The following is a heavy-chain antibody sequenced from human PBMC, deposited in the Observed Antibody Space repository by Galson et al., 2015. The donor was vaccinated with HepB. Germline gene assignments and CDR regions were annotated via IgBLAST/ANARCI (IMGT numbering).Heavy chain of an antibody. CDR1: GFTFTDYY. J-gene: IGHJ4*02. Sequence: CAASGFTFTDYYMSWNRQAPGKVLAWVSYISISSSYTNYADTVNGRFTISRDNAKNALYRQRNSLRAEDSAMYYCARPRYTYYGDLDYWGQGTMVTVSS. CDR2: ISISSSYT. CDR3: ARPRYTYYGDLDY. V-gene: IGHV3-11*06. D-gene: IGHD1-26*01.